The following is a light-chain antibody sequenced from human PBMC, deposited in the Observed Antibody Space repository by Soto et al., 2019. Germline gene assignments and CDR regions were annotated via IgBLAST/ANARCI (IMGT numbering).Light chain of an antibody. CDR2: END. CDR1: GSNIGNNY. Sequence: QSVLTQPPSLSVAPGQTVTISCSGSGSNIGNNYVSWYQQFPGTAPRLLIFENDQRPSGIPDRFSGSKSGTSATLGITGLQTGDEADYYCRTWDINLSAVIFGGGTKVTVL. V-gene: IGLV1-51*02. J-gene: IGLJ2*01. CDR3: RTWDINLSAVI.